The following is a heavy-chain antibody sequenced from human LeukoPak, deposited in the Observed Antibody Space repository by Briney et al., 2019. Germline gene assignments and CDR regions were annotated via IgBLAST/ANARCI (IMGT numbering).Heavy chain of an antibody. CDR2: IIPIFGTA. CDR1: GGTFSSYA. CDR3: ARDVGVAGPYYYGMDV. V-gene: IGHV1-69*13. Sequence: ASVTVSCMASGGTFSSYAISWVRQAPGQGLEWMGGIIPIFGTANYAQKFQGRVTITADESTSTAYMELSSLRSEDTAVYYCARDVGVAGPYYYGMDVWGKGTTVTVSS. J-gene: IGHJ6*04. D-gene: IGHD6-19*01.